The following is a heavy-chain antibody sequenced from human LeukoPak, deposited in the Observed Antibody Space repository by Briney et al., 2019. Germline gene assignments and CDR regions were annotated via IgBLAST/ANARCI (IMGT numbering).Heavy chain of an antibody. D-gene: IGHD6-6*01. CDR3: ARDLHSSSSSGRHGFDP. CDR2: INPNSGGT. Sequence: ASVKVSCKASGYTFTGYYMHWVRQAPGQGLEWMGWINPNSGGTNYAQKFQGRVTMTRDTSISTAYMELSRLRSDDTAVYYCARDLHSSSSSGRHGFDPWGQGTLVTVSS. J-gene: IGHJ5*02. CDR1: GYTFTGYY. V-gene: IGHV1-2*02.